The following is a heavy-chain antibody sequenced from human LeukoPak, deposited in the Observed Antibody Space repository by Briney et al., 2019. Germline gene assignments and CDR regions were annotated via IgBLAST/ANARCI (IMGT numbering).Heavy chain of an antibody. Sequence: SGGSLRLSCAASGFTFSSYGMHWVRQAPGKGLEWVAVISYDGSNNYYADSVKGRFTISRDNSKNTLYLQMNSLRAEDTAVYYCAKDLRGSYGMDVWGQGTTVTVSS. CDR1: GFTFSSYG. CDR3: AKDLRGSYGMDV. J-gene: IGHJ6*02. V-gene: IGHV3-30*18. CDR2: ISYDGSNN. D-gene: IGHD5/OR15-5a*01.